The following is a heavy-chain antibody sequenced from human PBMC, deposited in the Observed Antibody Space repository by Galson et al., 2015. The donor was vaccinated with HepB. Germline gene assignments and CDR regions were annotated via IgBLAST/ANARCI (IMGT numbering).Heavy chain of an antibody. J-gene: IGHJ5*02. V-gene: IGHV2-70*11. Sequence: PALVKPTQTLTLTCTFSGFSLSTSGMCVSWIRQPPGKALEWLARIDWDDDKYYSTSLKTRLTISKDTSKNQVVLTMTNMDPVDTATYYCARIRDYYGSGSYHNWFDPWGQGTLVTVSS. CDR2: IDWDDDK. CDR3: ARIRDYYGSGSYHNWFDP. CDR1: GFSLSTSGMC. D-gene: IGHD3-10*01.